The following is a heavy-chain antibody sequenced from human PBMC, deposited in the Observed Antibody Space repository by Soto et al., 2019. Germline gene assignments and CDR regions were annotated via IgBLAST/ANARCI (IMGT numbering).Heavy chain of an antibody. V-gene: IGHV1-69*01. CDR1: GGIFSTYA. J-gene: IGHJ4*02. Sequence: QVQLVQSGAEVKKPGSSVKVSCKTSGGIFSTYAISWLRQTPGQGLEWMGGIIPLFGTPNYAQRFQGRVTITADECTSTAYMELSRLRSEHTAVYYCTRDRDVYGSGKYYNRIDFWGQGTLVSVSS. D-gene: IGHD3-10*01. CDR3: TRDRDVYGSGKYYNRIDF. CDR2: IIPLFGTP.